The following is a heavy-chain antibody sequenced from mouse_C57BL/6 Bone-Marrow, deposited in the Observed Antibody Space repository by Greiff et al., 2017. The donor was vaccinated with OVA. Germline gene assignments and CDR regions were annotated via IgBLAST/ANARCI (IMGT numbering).Heavy chain of an antibody. CDR3: ARGAIYYDYEGLDY. CDR2: IDPSDSYT. V-gene: IGHV1-50*01. D-gene: IGHD2-4*01. CDR1: GYTFTSYW. J-gene: IGHJ2*01. Sequence: QVQLQQPGAELVQPGASVKLSCTASGYTFTSYWMQWVKQRPGQGLEWLGEIDPSDSYTNYNPKFKGKATLTVDTSSRTDYMQLSSLTSEDSAVYDCARGAIYYDYEGLDYWGQGTTLTVSS.